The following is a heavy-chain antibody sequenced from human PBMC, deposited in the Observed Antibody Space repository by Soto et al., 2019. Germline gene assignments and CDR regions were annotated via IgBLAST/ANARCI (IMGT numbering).Heavy chain of an antibody. J-gene: IGHJ3*02. CDR1: GFTFGDYA. D-gene: IGHD3-22*01. V-gene: IGHV3-49*05. CDR3: TRVMIVVVITLNDAFDI. Sequence: NPGGSLRLSCTASGFTFGDYAMSWFRQAPGKGLEWVGFIRSKAYGGTTEYAASVKGRFTISRDDSKSIAYLQMNSLKTEDTAVYYCTRVMIVVVITLNDAFDIWGQGTMVTVSS. CDR2: IRSKAYGGTT.